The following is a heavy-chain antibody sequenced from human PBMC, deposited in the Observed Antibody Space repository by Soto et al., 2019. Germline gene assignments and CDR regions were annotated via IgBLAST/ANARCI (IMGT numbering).Heavy chain of an antibody. CDR2: INAGYGDT. D-gene: IGHD4-17*01. Sequence: ASVKVSCKTSGYTHTSYAMHWVRQAPGQRLEWMGWINAGYGDTKYSQKFQGRVTITRDTFANTAYMEVSSLRSEATAIYYCARENHPRSLCLLDYGGYGWGQGYTGTISS. CDR3: ARENHPRSLCLLDYGGYG. V-gene: IGHV1-3*01. CDR1: GYTHTSYA. J-gene: IGHJ6*02.